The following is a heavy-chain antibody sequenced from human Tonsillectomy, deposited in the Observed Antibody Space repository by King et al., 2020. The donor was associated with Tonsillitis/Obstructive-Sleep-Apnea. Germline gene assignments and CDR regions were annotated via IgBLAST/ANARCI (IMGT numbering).Heavy chain of an antibody. CDR3: AGPGEVPAVSGLGY. V-gene: IGHV3-48*03. J-gene: IGHJ4*02. Sequence: VQLVESGGGLVQPGGSLRLSCAASGLTFSSYEMNWVRQAPGKGLEWVSYISSSGSTIYYADSVKGRFTISRDNAKNSLYLQMNSLRAEDTAVYYCAGPGEVPAVSGLGYWGQGTLVTVSS. CDR1: GLTFSSYE. D-gene: IGHD2-2*01. CDR2: ISSSGSTI.